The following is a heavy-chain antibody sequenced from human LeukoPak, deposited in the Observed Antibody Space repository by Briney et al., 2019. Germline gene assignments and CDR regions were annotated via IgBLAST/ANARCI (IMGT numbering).Heavy chain of an antibody. CDR1: GYTFTGYY. V-gene: IGHV1-2*07. CDR2: INPDSVGT. D-gene: IGHD1-26*01. Sequence: GASVKVSCKASGYTFTGYYMHWVRQAPGQGLEWMKWINPDSVGTNYAHKFQGRVTMTRDTSISTAYMELSRLTSDDTAVYYCARDSYSGSYYYWGQGTLVTVSS. J-gene: IGHJ4*02. CDR3: ARDSYSGSYYY.